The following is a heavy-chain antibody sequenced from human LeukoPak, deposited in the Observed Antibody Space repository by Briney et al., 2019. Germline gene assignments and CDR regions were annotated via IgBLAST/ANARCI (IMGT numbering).Heavy chain of an antibody. V-gene: IGHV3-30*03. D-gene: IGHD1-14*01. CDR2: ISYDGSNK. CDR3: AREVWGPEY. Sequence: GGSLRLSCAASGFTFSSYGMHWVRQAPGKGLEWVAVISYDGSNKYYADSVKGRFTISRDNSKNTLYLQMNSLRAEDTAVYYCAREVWGPEYWGQGTLVTVSS. J-gene: IGHJ4*02. CDR1: GFTFSSYG.